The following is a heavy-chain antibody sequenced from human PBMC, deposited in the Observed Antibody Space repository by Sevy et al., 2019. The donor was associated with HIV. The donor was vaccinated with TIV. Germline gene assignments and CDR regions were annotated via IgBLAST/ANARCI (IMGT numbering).Heavy chain of an antibody. CDR3: ARVISSGSPPYYYYYMDV. D-gene: IGHD6-19*01. Sequence: ASVKVSCKASGYTFTSYGISWVRQAPGQGLEWMGWISAYNGNTNYAQKLQGRVTMTTDTSTSTAYMELRSLRCDDTAVYYCARVISSGSPPYYYYYMDVWGKGTTVTVSS. CDR1: GYTFTSYG. V-gene: IGHV1-18*01. J-gene: IGHJ6*03. CDR2: ISAYNGNT.